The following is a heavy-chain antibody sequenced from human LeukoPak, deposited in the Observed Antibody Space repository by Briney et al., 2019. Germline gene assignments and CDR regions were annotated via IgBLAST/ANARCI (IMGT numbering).Heavy chain of an antibody. CDR2: ISGSGGST. CDR1: GFTFSSYG. Sequence: GGSLRLSCAASGFTFSSYGMSWVRQAPGKGLEWVAAISGSGGSTYYADSVKGRFTISRDNSKNTLYLQMNSLRAEDTAVYYCAKDFRKRTITVVTPYYYYYMDVWGKGTTVTISS. J-gene: IGHJ6*03. CDR3: AKDFRKRTITVVTPYYYYYMDV. D-gene: IGHD4-23*01. V-gene: IGHV3-23*01.